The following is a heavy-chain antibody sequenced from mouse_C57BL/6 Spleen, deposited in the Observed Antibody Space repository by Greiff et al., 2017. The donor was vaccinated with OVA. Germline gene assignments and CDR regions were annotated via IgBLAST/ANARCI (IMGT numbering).Heavy chain of an antibody. D-gene: IGHD1-1*01. CDR1: GFSLTSYG. CDR2: IWSGGST. Sequence: QVQLKESGPGLVQPSQSLSITCTVSGFSLTSYGVHWVRQSPGKGLEWLGVIWSGGSTDYNAAFISRLSISKDNSKSQVFFKMNSLQADDTAIYYCARKEGITTVVGGAMDYWGQGTSVTVSS. V-gene: IGHV2-2*01. CDR3: ARKEGITTVVGGAMDY. J-gene: IGHJ4*01.